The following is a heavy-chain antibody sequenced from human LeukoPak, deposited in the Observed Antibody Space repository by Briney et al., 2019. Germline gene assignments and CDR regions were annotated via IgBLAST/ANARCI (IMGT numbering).Heavy chain of an antibody. V-gene: IGHV4-59*01. CDR3: ARGGHILFDY. D-gene: IGHD2-21*01. J-gene: IGHJ4*02. CDR2: IYYSGST. Sequence: SETLSLTCTVSGGSISSYYWSWIRQPPGKGLEWIGYIYYSGSTNYNPSLESRVTISVDTSKNQFSLKLSSVTAADTAVYYCARGGHILFDYWGQGTLVTVSS. CDR1: GGSISSYY.